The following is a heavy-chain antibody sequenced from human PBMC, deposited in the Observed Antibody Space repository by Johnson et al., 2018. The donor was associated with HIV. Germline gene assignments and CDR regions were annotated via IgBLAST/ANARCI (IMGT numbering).Heavy chain of an antibody. CDR2: IKQDGSEK. J-gene: IGHJ3*02. V-gene: IGHV3-7*01. Sequence: VQLVESGGGLVQPGGSLRLSCAASGFTFSSYWMSWVRQAPGKGLEWVANIKQDGSEKYYVDSVKGRFTISRDNAKNSLYLQRNSLRAEDTAVYYCARVPSSYYDFWSGDYTGGAFDIWGQGTMVTVSS. CDR3: ARVPSSYYDFWSGDYTGGAFDI. D-gene: IGHD3-3*01. CDR1: GFTFSSYW.